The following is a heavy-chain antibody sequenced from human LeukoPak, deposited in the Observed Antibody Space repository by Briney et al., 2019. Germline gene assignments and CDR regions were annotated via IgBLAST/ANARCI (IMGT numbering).Heavy chain of an antibody. J-gene: IGHJ3*02. CDR1: PGSISSSSFY. V-gene: IGHV4-39*07. CDR3: ARVNYYDGSGPYPLGAPDI. Sequence: PSETLSLTCTVSPGSISSSSFYWGWIRQPPGKGLESIGSIYYSGNTYYNPSLKSRVTISIDTSKNQMSLKLTSVTAADTAVYYCARVNYYDGSGPYPLGAPDIWGQGTLVTVSS. D-gene: IGHD3-22*01. CDR2: IYYSGNT.